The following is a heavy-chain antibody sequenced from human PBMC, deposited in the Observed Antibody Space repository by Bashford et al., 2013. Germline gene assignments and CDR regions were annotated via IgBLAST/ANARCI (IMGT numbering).Heavy chain of an antibody. CDR2: ISSDGSST. D-gene: IGHD3-10*01. CDR1: GFTFSSYE. J-gene: IGHJ1*01. V-gene: IGHV3-74*01. Sequence: GSLRLSCAASGFTFSSYEMNWVRQAPGKGLVWVSRISSDGSSTIYADSVKGRFTVSRDNAENSLYLQMDSLRPEDTALYYCVKDLPEGTWAGTFQHWGQGTLVTVSS. CDR3: VKDLPEGTWAGTFQH.